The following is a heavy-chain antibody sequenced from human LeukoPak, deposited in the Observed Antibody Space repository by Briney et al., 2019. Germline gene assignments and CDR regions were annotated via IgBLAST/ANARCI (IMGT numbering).Heavy chain of an antibody. CDR2: IYYSGST. J-gene: IGHJ4*02. V-gene: IGHV4-31*03. Sequence: SETLSLTCTVSGGSISSGGYYWSWIRQHPGKGLEWIVYIYYSGSTYYNPSLKSRVTISVDTSKNQFSLELSSVTAADTAVYYCARDQQYCSSTSCYSNFDYWGQGTLVTVSS. D-gene: IGHD2-2*01. CDR3: ARDQQYCSSTSCYSNFDY. CDR1: GGSISSGGYY.